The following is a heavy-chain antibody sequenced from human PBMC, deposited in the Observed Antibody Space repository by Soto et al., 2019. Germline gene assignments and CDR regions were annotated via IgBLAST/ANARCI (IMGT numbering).Heavy chain of an antibody. CDR3: ARHRSTPWGGYRYTSPYYFDY. Sequence: SETLSLTCAVSGDYITSSDNFGGWVRQPPGKGLQWIGSVYSSGNTYYNPSLMSRVTISVDTSKNQFSLSLNSVTAADTAMFYCARHRSTPWGGYRYTSPYYFDYWGQGALVTVSS. CDR2: VYSSGNT. V-gene: IGHV4-39*01. CDR1: GDYITSSDNF. J-gene: IGHJ4*02. D-gene: IGHD3-16*02.